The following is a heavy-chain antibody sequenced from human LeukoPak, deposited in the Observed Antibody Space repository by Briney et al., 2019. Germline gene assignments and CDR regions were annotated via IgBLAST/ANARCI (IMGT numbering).Heavy chain of an antibody. J-gene: IGHJ4*02. Sequence: SETLSLTCTVSGGSISSYYWSWIRQPAGKGLEWIGRIYTSGSTNYNPSLKSRVTMSVDTSKNQFSLKLSSVTAADTAVYYCARVYSSSWHLCYFDYWGQGTLVTVSS. CDR2: IYTSGST. D-gene: IGHD6-13*01. V-gene: IGHV4-4*07. CDR3: ARVYSSSWHLCYFDY. CDR1: GGSISSYY.